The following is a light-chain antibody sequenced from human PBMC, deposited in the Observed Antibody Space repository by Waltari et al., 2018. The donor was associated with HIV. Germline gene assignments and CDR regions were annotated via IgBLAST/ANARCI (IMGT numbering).Light chain of an antibody. CDR1: FSDIGSYNS. V-gene: IGLV2-14*03. CDR2: DVT. CDR3: SSLTTRSTLVI. J-gene: IGLJ2*01. Sequence: QSALTQPASVSGSPGQSITVSCTGTFSDIGSYNSVSWYQQHPGEAPKLIVYDVTNRPSGVSHRFSCSKSGNTASLTIYGLQTEDEADYYCSSLTTRSTLVIFGGGTRLTV.